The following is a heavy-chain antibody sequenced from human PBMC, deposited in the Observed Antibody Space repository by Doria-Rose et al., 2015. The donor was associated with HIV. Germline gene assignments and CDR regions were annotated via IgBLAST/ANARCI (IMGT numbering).Heavy chain of an antibody. V-gene: IGHV4-34*01. CDR3: ARGLLRGGWNDVDYYYGMDV. J-gene: IGHJ6*02. CDR1: GGSFSGYY. CDR2: INHSGST. D-gene: IGHD1-1*01. Sequence: QVQLQESDAGLVKPSETLSLTCAVFGGSFSGYYWSWIRQPPGKGLEWIGEINHSGSTNYKPSLTSRVTISLDTSKNLFSLKLSSVTAADTAVYYCARGLLRGGWNDVDYYYGMDVWGQGTTVTVSS.